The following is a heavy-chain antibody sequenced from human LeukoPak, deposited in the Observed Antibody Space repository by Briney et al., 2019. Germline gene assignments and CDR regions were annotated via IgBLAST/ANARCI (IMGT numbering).Heavy chain of an antibody. D-gene: IGHD5-18*01. V-gene: IGHV4-39*07. J-gene: IGHJ4*02. Sequence: KPSETLSLTCTVSGGSISSSSYYWGWIRQPPGKGLEWIGSIYYSGSTYYNPSLKSRVTISVDTSKNQFSLKLSSVTAADTAVYYCARDRGALYSYGYRGYFDYWGQGTLVTVSS. CDR2: IYYSGST. CDR3: ARDRGALYSYGYRGYFDY. CDR1: GGSISSSSYY.